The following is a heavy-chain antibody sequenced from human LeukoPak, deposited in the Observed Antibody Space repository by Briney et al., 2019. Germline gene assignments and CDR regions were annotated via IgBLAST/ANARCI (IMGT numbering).Heavy chain of an antibody. J-gene: IGHJ4*02. CDR1: GGSISNYY. CDR3: ARVDPGGTLFDY. CDR2: IYYSGGT. Sequence: KPSGTLSLTCTVSGGSISNYYWSWIRQPPGKGLEWIGYIYYSGGTYYNPTLKSRVTISIDTSKNQSSLKLSSVTAADTAAYYCARVDPGGTLFDYWGQGTLVTVSS. V-gene: IGHV4-59*06. D-gene: IGHD1-14*01.